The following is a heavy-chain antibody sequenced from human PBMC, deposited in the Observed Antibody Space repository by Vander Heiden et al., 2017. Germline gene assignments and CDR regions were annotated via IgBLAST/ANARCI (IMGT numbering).Heavy chain of an antibody. CDR2: ISWNSGSI. Sequence: EVQLVESGGGLVQPGRSLRLSCAASGFTFDDYAMHWVRQAPGKGREWVSGISWNSGSIGYTDSVKGRFTISRDNAKNSLYLQMNSLRAEDTALYYCAKARGGCSSTSCYYAPSGGAFDIWGQGTMVTVSS. CDR3: AKARGGCSSTSCYYAPSGGAFDI. CDR1: GFTFDDYA. D-gene: IGHD2-2*01. J-gene: IGHJ3*02. V-gene: IGHV3-9*01.